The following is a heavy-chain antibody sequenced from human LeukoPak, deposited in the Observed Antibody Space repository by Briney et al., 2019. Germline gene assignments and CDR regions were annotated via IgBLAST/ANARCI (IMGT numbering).Heavy chain of an antibody. V-gene: IGHV3-66*01. CDR1: GFTFSSYE. Sequence: PGGSLRLSCKASGFTFSSYEMNWVRQAPGKGLEWVSVIYSGGSTYYADSVKGRFTISRDNSKNTLYLQMNSLRAEDTAVYYCARESGYGSGSSFDYWGQGTLVTVSS. CDR2: IYSGGST. J-gene: IGHJ4*02. CDR3: ARESGYGSGSSFDY. D-gene: IGHD3-10*01.